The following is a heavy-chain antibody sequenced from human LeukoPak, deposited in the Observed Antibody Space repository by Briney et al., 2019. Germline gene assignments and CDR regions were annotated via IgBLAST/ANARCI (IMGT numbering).Heavy chain of an antibody. CDR3: ARELRITMVRGVSWFDP. V-gene: IGHV4-39*07. CDR1: GGSISSGGYY. J-gene: IGHJ5*02. CDR2: INHSGST. Sequence: SETLSLTCTVSGGSISSGGYYWSWIRQPPGKGLEWIGEINHSGSTNYNPSLKSRVTISVDTSKNQFSLKLSSVTAADTAVYYCARELRITMVRGVSWFDPWGQGTLVTVSS. D-gene: IGHD3-10*01.